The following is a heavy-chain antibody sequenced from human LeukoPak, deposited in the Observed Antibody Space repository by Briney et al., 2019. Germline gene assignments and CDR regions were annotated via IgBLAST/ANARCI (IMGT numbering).Heavy chain of an antibody. Sequence: LPGGSLRLSCAASGFTFSSYAMSWVRQPPGKGLECVAPISGSGGSTYYADSVRGRFIVSRDNSKNMLYLQMNSLRVDDTAVYYCAKSPAGSSWPSIDYWGQGTLVAVSS. J-gene: IGHJ4*02. CDR1: GFTFSSYA. CDR3: AKSPAGSSWPSIDY. CDR2: ISGSGGST. D-gene: IGHD6-13*01. V-gene: IGHV3-23*01.